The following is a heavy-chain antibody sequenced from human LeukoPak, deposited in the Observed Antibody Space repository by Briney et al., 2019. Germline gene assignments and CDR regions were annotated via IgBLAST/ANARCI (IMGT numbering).Heavy chain of an antibody. J-gene: IGHJ5*02. V-gene: IGHV1-46*01. D-gene: IGHD3-10*01. CDR3: ARDYYGSGSYEAKSGWFDP. CDR1: GYTFTSYY. CDR2: INPSGGST. Sequence: ASVKVSCKASGYTFTSYYMHWVRQAPGQGLEWMGIINPSGGSTSYAQKLQGRVTMTRDTSTSTVYMELSSLRSEDTAVYYCARDYYGSGSYEAKSGWFDPWGQGTLVTVSS.